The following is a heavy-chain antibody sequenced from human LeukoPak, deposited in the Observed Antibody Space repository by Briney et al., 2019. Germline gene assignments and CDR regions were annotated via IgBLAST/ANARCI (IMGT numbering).Heavy chain of an antibody. CDR3: ARRGYCSSTSCYEYWFDP. CDR2: INGSGST. V-gene: IGHV4-39*01. Sequence: SETLSLTCTVSGGSISSSSYYWGWIRQPPGKGLEWIGIINGSGSTYYNPSLKSRLTISVDTSKNQFSLKLSSVTATDTAVYYCARRGYCSSTSCYEYWFDPWGQGSLVTVSA. J-gene: IGHJ5*02. D-gene: IGHD2-2*01. CDR1: GGSISSSSYY.